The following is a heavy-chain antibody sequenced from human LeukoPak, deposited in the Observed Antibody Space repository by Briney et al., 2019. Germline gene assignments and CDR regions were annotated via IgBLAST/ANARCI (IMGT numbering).Heavy chain of an antibody. CDR2: ISSSSSYI. Sequence: PGGSLRLSCAASGFIFSNYGMHWVRQAPGKGLEWVSSISSSSSYIYYANSVKGRFTISRDNAKNSLYLQMNSLRAEDTAVYYCARDGYGSGSTLCYWGQGTLVTVSS. V-gene: IGHV3-21*01. CDR3: ARDGYGSGSTLCY. D-gene: IGHD3-10*01. J-gene: IGHJ4*02. CDR1: GFIFSNYG.